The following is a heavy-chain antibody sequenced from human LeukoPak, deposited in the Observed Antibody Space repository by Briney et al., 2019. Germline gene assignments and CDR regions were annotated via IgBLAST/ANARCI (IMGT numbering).Heavy chain of an antibody. CDR2: INHSGST. D-gene: IGHD3-9*01. J-gene: IGHJ4*02. V-gene: IGHV4-34*01. Sequence: ASETLSLTCAVYGGSFSGYYWSWIRQPPGKGLEWIGEINHSGSTNYNPSLKSRVTISVDTSKNQFSLKLSSVTAADTAVYYCARVGPYDILTGYYDYYFDYWGQGTLVTVSS. CDR1: GGSFSGYY. CDR3: ARVGPYDILTGYYDYYFDY.